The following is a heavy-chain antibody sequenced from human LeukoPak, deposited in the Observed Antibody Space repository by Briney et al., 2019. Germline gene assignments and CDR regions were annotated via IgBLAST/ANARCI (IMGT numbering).Heavy chain of an antibody. CDR3: AGSYQKNYYFDY. Sequence: PGGSLRLSCAASGFTFSSYAMHWVRPAPGKGLEWVAVISYDGSNKYYADSVKGRFTISRDNSKNTLYLQMNSLRAEDTAVYYCAGSYQKNYYFDYWGQGTLVTVSS. V-gene: IGHV3-30*14. D-gene: IGHD1-26*01. CDR2: ISYDGSNK. CDR1: GFTFSSYA. J-gene: IGHJ4*02.